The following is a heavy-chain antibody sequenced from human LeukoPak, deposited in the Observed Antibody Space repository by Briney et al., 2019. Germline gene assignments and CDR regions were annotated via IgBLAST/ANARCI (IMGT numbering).Heavy chain of an antibody. V-gene: IGHV3-21*01. CDR3: ARVTMIQGVTLDF. Sequence: GGSLRLSCAASGFTFSNYAMNWVRQAPGKGLEWVSSISSIISYKFYADSVKGRFTISRDNAKNSLYLQMNSPRAEDTAMYYCARVTMIQGVTLDFWGQGTLVTVSS. CDR1: GFTFSNYA. D-gene: IGHD3-10*01. CDR2: ISSIISYK. J-gene: IGHJ4*02.